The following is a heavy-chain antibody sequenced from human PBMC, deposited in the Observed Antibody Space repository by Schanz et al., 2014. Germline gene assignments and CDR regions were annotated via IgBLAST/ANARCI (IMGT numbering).Heavy chain of an antibody. Sequence: EVQLVESGGGLVKPGGSLRLSCAASGFTFSNYAMNWIRQAPGKGLEWVSVIYSGGSTYYADSVKGRFTISRDNSKNTLYLQMNSLRAEDTALYYCASERGYSYGYGAFDIWGQGTMVTVSS. V-gene: IGHV3-66*01. D-gene: IGHD5-18*01. CDR3: ASERGYSYGYGAFDI. CDR2: IYSGGST. CDR1: GFTFSNYA. J-gene: IGHJ3*02.